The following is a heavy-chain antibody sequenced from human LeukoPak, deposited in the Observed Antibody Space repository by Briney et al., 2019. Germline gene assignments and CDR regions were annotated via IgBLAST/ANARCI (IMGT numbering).Heavy chain of an antibody. J-gene: IGHJ4*02. Sequence: ASVKVSCKASGDTFSSYAISWVRQAPGQGLEWMGGIIPIFGTANYAQKFQGRVTMTEDTSTDTAYMELSSLRSEDTAVYYCATRLQKYSSGLDYWGQGTLVTVSS. V-gene: IGHV1-69*06. CDR1: GDTFSSYA. D-gene: IGHD6-19*01. CDR2: IIPIFGTA. CDR3: ATRLQKYSSGLDY.